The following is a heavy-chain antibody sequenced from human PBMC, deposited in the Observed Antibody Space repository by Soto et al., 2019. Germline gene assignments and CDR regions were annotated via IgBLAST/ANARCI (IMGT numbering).Heavy chain of an antibody. V-gene: IGHV1-69*01. Sequence: QVQLVQSGTEVKQPGSSVKVSCTASGGSLRNYAISWVRQAPGQGLEWMGGVIPIFGTSDYAQKFQGRVTITADESTSTVYMDLTSLKYEDTAVYFCTRERATRLTRGADRTEYFQHWGQGTLVFVSA. D-gene: IGHD1-26*01. CDR3: TRERATRLTRGADRTEYFQH. CDR2: VIPIFGTS. CDR1: GGSLRNYA. J-gene: IGHJ1*01.